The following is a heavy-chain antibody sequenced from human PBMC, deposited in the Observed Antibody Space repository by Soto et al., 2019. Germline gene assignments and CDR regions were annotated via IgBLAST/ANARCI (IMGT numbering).Heavy chain of an antibody. CDR3: ARGLNFGWNSGFDL. D-gene: IGHD1-7*01. CDR2: ISVTNGNT. CDR1: GYTFNSYS. J-gene: IGHJ3*01. V-gene: IGHV1-18*01. Sequence: QVQLMQSGAEVKMPGASVKVSCKASGYTFNSYSISWVRQAPGQGLEWMGWISVTNGNTNYAQKFQGRVTMTTETSTRTTYMEVRRLTSDDTAVYYCARGLNFGWNSGFDLWGQGTMVTVSS.